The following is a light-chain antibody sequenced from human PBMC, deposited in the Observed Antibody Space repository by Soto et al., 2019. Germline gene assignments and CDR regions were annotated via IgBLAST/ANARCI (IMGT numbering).Light chain of an antibody. CDR3: QQSGDTPPWT. J-gene: IGKJ1*01. CDR2: AAS. Sequence: EIQMTQSPSSLSASVGARVTITCRASQSIGNHLNWYQNKPGKAPILMXYAASSLQSGVPSRFSGSGSGTDLTLTINSLQPEDFASYYCQQSGDTPPWTFGQGTKVDIK. CDR1: QSIGNH. V-gene: IGKV1-39*01.